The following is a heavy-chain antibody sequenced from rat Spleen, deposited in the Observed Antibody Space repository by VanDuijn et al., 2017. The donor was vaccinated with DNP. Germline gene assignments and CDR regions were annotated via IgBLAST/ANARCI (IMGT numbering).Heavy chain of an antibody. Sequence: EVQLQESGPGLVKPSQSLSLTCSVTGYSITTNYWGWIRKFPGNRMEWIGLISYSGSTRYNPSLKSRISITRDTSKNQFFLQLNSLTTEDTATYYCARLRLEWEVRAMDAWGQGTSVTVSS. CDR2: ISYSGST. J-gene: IGHJ4*01. D-gene: IGHD1-1*01. CDR1: GYSITTNY. V-gene: IGHV3-1*01. CDR3: ARLRLEWEVRAMDA.